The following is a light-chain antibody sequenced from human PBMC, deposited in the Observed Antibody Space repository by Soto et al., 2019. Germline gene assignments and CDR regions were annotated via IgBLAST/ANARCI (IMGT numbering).Light chain of an antibody. Sequence: EIVMTQSPATLSLSPGERATLSSRASQTVNNNLAWYQQKVGQAPRLLIYSAFNRATGIPARFSGSGSGTEFTLTISSLQSEDFAVYYCQQYNNWPLSFGGGTKVEIK. CDR3: QQYNNWPLS. CDR1: QTVNNN. V-gene: IGKV3-15*01. CDR2: SAF. J-gene: IGKJ4*01.